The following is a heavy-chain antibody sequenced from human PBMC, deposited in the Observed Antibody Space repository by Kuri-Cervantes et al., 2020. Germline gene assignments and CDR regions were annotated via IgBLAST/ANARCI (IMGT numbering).Heavy chain of an antibody. CDR1: GGSISSSNW. CDR3: ARDDSVANYYYYGVDV. D-gene: IGHD6-19*01. J-gene: IGHJ6*02. V-gene: IGHV4-4*02. CDR2: IYHSGST. Sequence: SETLSLTCAVSGGSISSSNWWSWVRQPPGKGLEWIGEIYHSGSTYYNPSLKSRVTILIDKSRIQFSLKLTSVTAADTAVYYCARDDSVANYYYYGVDVWGQGTTVTVSS.